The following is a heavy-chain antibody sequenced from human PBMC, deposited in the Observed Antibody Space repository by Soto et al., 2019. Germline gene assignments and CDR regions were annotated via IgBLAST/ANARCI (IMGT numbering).Heavy chain of an antibody. D-gene: IGHD2-15*01. Sequence: AASVKVSCKASGYTFTGYYMHWVRQAPGQGLEWMGWINPNSGGTNYAQKFQGWVTMIRDTSISTAYMELSRLRSDDTAVYYCARGACSGGSCYRTDAFDIWGQGTMVTVSS. J-gene: IGHJ3*02. CDR2: INPNSGGT. CDR1: GYTFTGYY. CDR3: ARGACSGGSCYRTDAFDI. V-gene: IGHV1-2*04.